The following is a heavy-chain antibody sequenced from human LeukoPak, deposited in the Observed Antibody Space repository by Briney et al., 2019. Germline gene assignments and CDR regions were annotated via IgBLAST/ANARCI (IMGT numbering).Heavy chain of an antibody. CDR2: INPNSGGT. D-gene: IGHD3-22*01. Sequence: ASVTVSFMASGYTFTAYYMHWVRQAPGQGLEWMGWINPNSGGTNYAQKFQGRVTMTRDTSISTAYMELSRLRSDDTAVYYCARDYYDSSGFGAFDIWGQGTMVTVSS. V-gene: IGHV1-2*02. CDR3: ARDYYDSSGFGAFDI. CDR1: GYTFTAYY. J-gene: IGHJ3*02.